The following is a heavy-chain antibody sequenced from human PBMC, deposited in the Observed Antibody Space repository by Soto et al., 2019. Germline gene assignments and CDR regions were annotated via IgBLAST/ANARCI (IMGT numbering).Heavy chain of an antibody. CDR3: ARDSGMIRGNYGMDV. Sequence: WSLRLSCAASGFIVRSNYMTWVRQAPGKGLEWVSVIYSSGNIYYPDSVKGRFTTSRDNSQNTFFLQMNSLRAEDTAVYYCARDSGMIRGNYGMDVWGQGTTVTVSS. D-gene: IGHD3-10*01. V-gene: IGHV3-53*01. J-gene: IGHJ6*02. CDR1: GFIVRSNY. CDR2: IYSSGNI.